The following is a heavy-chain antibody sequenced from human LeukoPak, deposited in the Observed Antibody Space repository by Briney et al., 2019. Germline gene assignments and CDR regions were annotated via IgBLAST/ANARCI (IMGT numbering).Heavy chain of an antibody. CDR1: GFTFSSCG. Sequence: GGSLRLSCAASGFTFSSCGMHWVRQAPGKGLEWVAFIRYDGSNKYYADSVKGRFTISRDNSKNTLYLQMNSLRAEDTAVYYCAKPPPLGDWSTFFDYWGQGTLVTVSS. J-gene: IGHJ4*02. CDR2: IRYDGSNK. CDR3: AKPPPLGDWSTFFDY. D-gene: IGHD2-21*02. V-gene: IGHV3-30*02.